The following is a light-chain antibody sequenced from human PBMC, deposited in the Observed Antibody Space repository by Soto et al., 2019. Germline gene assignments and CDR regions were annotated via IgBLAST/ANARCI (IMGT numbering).Light chain of an antibody. CDR2: TTS. CDR3: QQSYNTTWT. V-gene: IGKV1-39*01. Sequence: DVQMTQSPSSLSASVGDRVTITCRASQGISTDLNWYQQKPGKAPKLLIYTTSSLQSGVPSRFSGSGSETDCTLTISSLQPEDVATYSCQQSYNTTWTFGQGTKVDIK. CDR1: QGISTD. J-gene: IGKJ1*01.